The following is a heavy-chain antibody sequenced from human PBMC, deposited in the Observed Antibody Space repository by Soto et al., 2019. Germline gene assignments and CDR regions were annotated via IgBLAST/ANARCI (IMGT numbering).Heavy chain of an antibody. V-gene: IGHV3-23*01. CDR3: AKLTSHLEWLLAGGFLSDY. J-gene: IGHJ4*02. D-gene: IGHD3-3*01. CDR2: ISGSGGST. CDR1: GFTFSSYA. Sequence: EVQLLESGGGLVQPGGSLRLSCAASGFTFSSYAMSWVRQAPGKGLEWVSAISGSGGSTYYADSVKGRFTISRDNSKNTLYLQMNSLRAEDTAVYYCAKLTSHLEWLLAGGFLSDYWGQGTLVTVSS.